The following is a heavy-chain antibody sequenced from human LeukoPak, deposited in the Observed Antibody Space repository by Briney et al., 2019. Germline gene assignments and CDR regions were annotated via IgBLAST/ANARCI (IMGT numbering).Heavy chain of an antibody. CDR3: AREARIYSSSAHYDAFDI. V-gene: IGHV3-30-3*01. Sequence: PGGSLRLSCAASGFTFTSYAMSWVRQAPGKGLEWVAVISYDGSNKYYADSVKGRFTISRDNSKNTLYLQMNSLRAEDTAVYYCAREARIYSSSAHYDAFDIWGQGTMVTVSS. J-gene: IGHJ3*02. CDR2: ISYDGSNK. CDR1: GFTFTSYA. D-gene: IGHD6-6*01.